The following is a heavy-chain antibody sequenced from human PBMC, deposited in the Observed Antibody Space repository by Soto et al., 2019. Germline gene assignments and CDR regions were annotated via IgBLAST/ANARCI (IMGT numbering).Heavy chain of an antibody. CDR3: ANHPNDYGDPFDY. Sequence: EGQLVESGGGLVQPGGSLRLSCAASGFTFSSYAMSWVRQAPGKGLEWVSAISGSGGSTYYADSVKGRFTISRDNSKNTLYLQMNSLRAEDTAVYYCANHPNDYGDPFDYWGQGTLVTVSS. J-gene: IGHJ4*02. CDR2: ISGSGGST. V-gene: IGHV3-23*04. D-gene: IGHD4-17*01. CDR1: GFTFSSYA.